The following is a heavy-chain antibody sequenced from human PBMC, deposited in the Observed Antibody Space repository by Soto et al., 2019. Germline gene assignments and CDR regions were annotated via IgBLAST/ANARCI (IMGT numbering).Heavy chain of an antibody. CDR3: ARDLFTVPTGGFDY. CDR2: INHSGSP. Sequence: QVQLQQWGAGLLKPSETLSLTCSVYGGSFSGYYWSWIRQPPGKGLEWIGEINHSGSPNYNPSLNSRVNISVDTSKNEFSLKLSSVTAADTAVYYCARDLFTVPTGGFDYWGQGTLVTVSS. J-gene: IGHJ4*02. V-gene: IGHV4-34*01. D-gene: IGHD4-4*01. CDR1: GGSFSGYY.